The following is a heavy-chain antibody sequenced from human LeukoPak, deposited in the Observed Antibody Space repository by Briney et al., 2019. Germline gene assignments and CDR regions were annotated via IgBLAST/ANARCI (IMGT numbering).Heavy chain of an antibody. J-gene: IGHJ4*02. CDR2: ISSSSSYI. D-gene: IGHD2-15*01. CDR3: ARDPPRCSGGSCYLDY. V-gene: IGHV3-21*01. CDR1: GFTFSSYS. Sequence: GGSLRLSCAAPGFTFSSYSMNWVRQAPGKGLEWVSSISSSSSYIYYADSVKGRFTVSRDNAKNSLYLQMNSLRAEDTAVYYCARDPPRCSGGSCYLDYWGQGTLVTVSS.